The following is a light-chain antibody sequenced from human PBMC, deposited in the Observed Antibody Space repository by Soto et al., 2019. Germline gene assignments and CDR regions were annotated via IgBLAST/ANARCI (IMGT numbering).Light chain of an antibody. J-gene: IGKJ1*01. CDR2: DAT. CDR3: QQYDNNSPWT. Sequence: DIQMNQSPSSLSASVGDRVTITCRASQGISTYLGWYQQKPGKAPKVLIYDATRLESGVPSRFSGFGSGTEFTLTISSLQPDDFATYYCQQYDNNSPWTFGQGTKVDIK. CDR1: QGISTY. V-gene: IGKV1-16*01.